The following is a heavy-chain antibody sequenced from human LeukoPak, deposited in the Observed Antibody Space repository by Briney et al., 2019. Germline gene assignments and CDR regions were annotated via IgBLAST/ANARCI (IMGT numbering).Heavy chain of an antibody. CDR2: IYYSGST. J-gene: IGHJ3*02. V-gene: IGHV4-61*05. CDR3: ARTSRMATIPAFDI. Sequence: SETLSLTCTVSGGSISSSSYYWGWIRQPPGKGLEWIGYIYYSGSTNYNPSLKSRVTISVDTSKNQFSLKLSSVTAADTAVYYCARTSRMATIPAFDIWGQGTMVTVSS. CDR1: GGSISSSSYY. D-gene: IGHD5-24*01.